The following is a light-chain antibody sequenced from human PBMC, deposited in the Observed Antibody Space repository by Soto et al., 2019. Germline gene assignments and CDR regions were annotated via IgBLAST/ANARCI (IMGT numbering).Light chain of an antibody. CDR3: QQYGSSPFT. Sequence: EIVLTQSPGTLSLSPGERATLSCRASQSVSSSYLAWYQQKPGQATRLLIYGASSRATGIPDRFSGSGSGTDFTLNISSLEPEDFAVYYCQQYGSSPFTFGGGTKVEIK. CDR1: QSVSSSY. J-gene: IGKJ4*01. CDR2: GAS. V-gene: IGKV3-20*01.